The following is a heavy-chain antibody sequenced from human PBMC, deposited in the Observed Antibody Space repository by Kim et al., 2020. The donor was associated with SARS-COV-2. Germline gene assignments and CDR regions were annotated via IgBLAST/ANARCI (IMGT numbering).Heavy chain of an antibody. V-gene: IGHV3-21*01. J-gene: IGHJ4*02. CDR2: ISPRSTDI. Sequence: GGSLRLSCAASDFSFSSHTMAWVRQAPGKGLEWVSSISPRSTDIYYADSLEGRFAISRDNAKDSLFLQMNGLRAEDTAVYYCARVKYGGDHYFDYWGQGTLAT. CDR3: ARVKYGGDHYFDY. CDR1: DFSFSSHT. D-gene: IGHD4-17*01.